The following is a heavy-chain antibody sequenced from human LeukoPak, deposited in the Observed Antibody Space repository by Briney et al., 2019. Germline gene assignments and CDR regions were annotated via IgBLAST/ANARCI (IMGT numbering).Heavy chain of an antibody. CDR1: GFTFSSYW. Sequence: PGGSLRLSCAASGFTFSSYWMSWVRQAPGKGLEWVANIKQDGSEKYCVDSVKGRFTISRDNAKNSLYLQMNSLRAEDTAVYYCARDRRYSYGQNWFDPWGQGTLVTVSS. CDR2: IKQDGSEK. CDR3: ARDRRYSYGQNWFDP. V-gene: IGHV3-7*01. D-gene: IGHD5-18*01. J-gene: IGHJ5*02.